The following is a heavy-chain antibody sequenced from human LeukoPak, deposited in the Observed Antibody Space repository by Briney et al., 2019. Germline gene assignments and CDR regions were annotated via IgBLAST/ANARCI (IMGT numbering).Heavy chain of an antibody. CDR1: GYTFTGYY. D-gene: IGHD6-13*01. J-gene: IGHJ6*03. CDR2: INPNSGGT. Sequence: ASVKVSCKASGYTFTGYYMHWVRQAPGQGLEWMGWINPNSGGTNYAQKFQGRVTMTRDTSISTAYMELSRLRSDDTAVYYCARSAAAANWVNYYYYYYMDVWDKGTTVTISS. V-gene: IGHV1-2*02. CDR3: ARSAAAANWVNYYYYYYMDV.